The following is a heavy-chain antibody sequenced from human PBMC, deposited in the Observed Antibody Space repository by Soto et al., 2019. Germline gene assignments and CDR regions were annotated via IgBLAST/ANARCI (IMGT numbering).Heavy chain of an antibody. CDR1: GGSINNYY. CDR3: TTQGFGILHGLVDV. Sequence: SETLSLTCTVSGGSINNYYWSWIRQPPGKGLEWIGYIYYSGRTSYNPSLKSRVTISVDTSKNQFSLKLSSVTAADTAVYYCTTQGFGILHGLVDVWGQGTTVTVSS. J-gene: IGHJ6*02. V-gene: IGHV4-59*08. D-gene: IGHD3-10*01. CDR2: IYYSGRT.